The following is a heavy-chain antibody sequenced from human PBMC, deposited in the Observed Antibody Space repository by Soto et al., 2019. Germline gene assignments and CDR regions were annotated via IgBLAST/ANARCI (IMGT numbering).Heavy chain of an antibody. V-gene: IGHV4-59*01. CDR1: GGSISGYY. CDR2: IYYSGST. J-gene: IGHJ4*02. Sequence: SETLSLTCSVSGGSISGYYWSWIRQTPEKGLEWIGYIYYSGSTNYNPSLKSRVTMLIDMSKNQFSLKLTSLSAADTAVYYCAAASLYWGQGILVTVSS. CDR3: AAASLY. D-gene: IGHD6-25*01.